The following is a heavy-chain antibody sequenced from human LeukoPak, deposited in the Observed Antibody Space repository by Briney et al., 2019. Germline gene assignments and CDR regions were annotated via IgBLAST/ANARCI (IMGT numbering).Heavy chain of an antibody. CDR1: GGSFSGYY. D-gene: IGHD6-19*01. V-gene: IGHV4-34*01. Sequence: KPSETLSLTCAVYGGSFSGYYWSWIRQPPGKGLEWLGEINHSGSTNYNPSLKSRVTISVDTSKNQFSLKLSSVTAADTAAYYCARDSSGWQRRAFDIWGQGTMVTVSS. J-gene: IGHJ3*02. CDR3: ARDSSGWQRRAFDI. CDR2: INHSGST.